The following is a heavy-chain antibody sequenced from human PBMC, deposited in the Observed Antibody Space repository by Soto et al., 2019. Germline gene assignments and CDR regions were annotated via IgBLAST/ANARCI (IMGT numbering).Heavy chain of an antibody. CDR3: AAFDPGPMGFDP. CDR2: IVVGSGNT. D-gene: IGHD3-9*01. J-gene: IGHJ5*02. Sequence: SVKVSCKASGFTFSSSAVQWVRQARGQRLKWIGKIVVGSGNTNYAQKFQERVTITRDMSTSTAYMELSSLRSEDTAFYYCAAFDPGPMGFDPWGQGTLVTVSS. V-gene: IGHV1-58*01. CDR1: GFTFSSSA.